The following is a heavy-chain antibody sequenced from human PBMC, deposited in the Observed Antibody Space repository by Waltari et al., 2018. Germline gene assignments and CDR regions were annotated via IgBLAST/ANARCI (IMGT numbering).Heavy chain of an antibody. Sequence: QVQLVQSGADVKKPGASVKVPCKASGYPLTSYGISWVRQAPGQGLEWMGWINPYNGNTKYIERLQGRVTLTTDTSTNTAYMELRSLRSDDTAMYYGARDPFAPFYWGQGTLVTVSS. D-gene: IGHD3-10*01. CDR3: ARDPFAPFY. CDR1: GYPLTSYG. V-gene: IGHV1-18*01. CDR2: INPYNGNT. J-gene: IGHJ4*02.